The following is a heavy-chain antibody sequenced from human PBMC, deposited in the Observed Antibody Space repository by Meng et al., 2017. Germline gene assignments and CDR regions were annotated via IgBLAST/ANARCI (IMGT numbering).Heavy chain of an antibody. CDR2: IKQDGSEK. V-gene: IGHV3-7*01. J-gene: IGHJ5*02. CDR3: SKDGGGSLFDP. D-gene: IGHD1-26*01. Sequence: GGSLRLSCAASGFTFSSYWMSWVRQAPGKGLEWVANIKQDGSEKYYVDSVKGRFTISRDNAKNSLYLQMNSLRGEDTGVYYCSKDGGGSLFDPWGQGTLVTVSS. CDR1: GFTFSSYW.